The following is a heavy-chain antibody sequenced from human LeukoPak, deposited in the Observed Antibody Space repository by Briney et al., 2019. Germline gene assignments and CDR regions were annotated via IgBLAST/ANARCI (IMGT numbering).Heavy chain of an antibody. CDR1: GFTFSSYA. Sequence: GGSLRLSCAASGFTFSSYAMSWVRQASGKGLEWVSAISGSGGSTYYADSVKGRFTISRDNSKNTLYLQMNSLRAEDTAVYYCARDYYDSSGHFDYWGQGTLVTVSS. CDR3: ARDYYDSSGHFDY. CDR2: ISGSGGST. J-gene: IGHJ4*02. D-gene: IGHD3-22*01. V-gene: IGHV3-23*01.